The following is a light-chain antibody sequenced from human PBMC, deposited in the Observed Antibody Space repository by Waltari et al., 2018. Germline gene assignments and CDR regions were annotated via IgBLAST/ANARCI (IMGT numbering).Light chain of an antibody. CDR1: RHVHWY. CDR3: QQRRNWPLT. CDR2: DAS. V-gene: IGKV3-11*01. J-gene: IGKJ4*01. Sequence: SASRHVHWYLAWYQQRPDQAPRHLIYDASNRAAGIPARFSGSGSETDFTLTISSLQPEDSAVYYCQQRRNWPLTFGGGTKVEIK.